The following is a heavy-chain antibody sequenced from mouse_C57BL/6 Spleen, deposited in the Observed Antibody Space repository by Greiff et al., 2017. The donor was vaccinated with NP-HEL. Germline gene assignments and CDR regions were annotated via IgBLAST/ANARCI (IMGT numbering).Heavy chain of an antibody. CDR3: ARTTVVAPAWFAY. CDR1: GFTFSDYG. CDR2: ISSGSSTI. D-gene: IGHD1-1*01. J-gene: IGHJ3*01. V-gene: IGHV5-17*01. Sequence: EVQPVESGGGLVKPGGSLKLSCAASGFTFSDYGMHWVRQAPEKGLEWVAYISSGSSTIYYADTVKGRFTISRDNAKNTLFLQMTSLRSEDTAMYYCARTTVVAPAWFAYWGQGTLVTVSA.